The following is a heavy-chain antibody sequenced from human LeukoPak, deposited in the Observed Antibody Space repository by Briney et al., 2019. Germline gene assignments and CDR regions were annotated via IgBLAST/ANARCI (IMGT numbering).Heavy chain of an antibody. Sequence: GGSLRLSCAASGFTFDGYAMHWVRQAPGKGLEWVSLISGDGGSTYYADSVKGRFTISRDSAKNSLYLQMNSLRAEDTAVYYCARDKMEWLLSARVAGAFDIWGQGTMVTVSS. CDR1: GFTFDGYA. CDR3: ARDKMEWLLSARVAGAFDI. J-gene: IGHJ3*02. D-gene: IGHD3-3*01. V-gene: IGHV3-43*02. CDR2: ISGDGGST.